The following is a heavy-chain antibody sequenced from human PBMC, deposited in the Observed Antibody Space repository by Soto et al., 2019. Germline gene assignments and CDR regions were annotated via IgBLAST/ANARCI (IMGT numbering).Heavy chain of an antibody. CDR3: AAYLGSGSYHDY. V-gene: IGHV4-34*01. D-gene: IGHD3-10*01. CDR2: INHSGST. CDR1: GGSFSGYY. Sequence: SETLSLTCAVYGGSFSGYYWSWIRQPPGKGLEWIGEINHSGSTNYNPSLKSRVTISVDTSKNQFSLKLSSVTAADTAVYYCAAYLGSGSYHDYWGQGTLVTVSS. J-gene: IGHJ4*02.